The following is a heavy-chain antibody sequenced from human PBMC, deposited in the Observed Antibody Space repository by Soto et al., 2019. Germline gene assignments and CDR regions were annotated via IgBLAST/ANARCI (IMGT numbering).Heavy chain of an antibody. D-gene: IGHD5-18*01. CDR2: IIPIFGTA. V-gene: IGHV1-69*01. Sequence: QVQLVQSGAEVKKPGSSVKVSCKASGGTFSSYAISWVRQAPGQGLEWMGGIIPIFGTANYAQKFQGRVTITADESTSTAYMELSSLRSEDTAVYYCARREGSSGYGYGLSVFDYWGQGTLVTVSS. CDR3: ARREGSSGYGYGLSVFDY. J-gene: IGHJ4*01. CDR1: GGTFSSYA.